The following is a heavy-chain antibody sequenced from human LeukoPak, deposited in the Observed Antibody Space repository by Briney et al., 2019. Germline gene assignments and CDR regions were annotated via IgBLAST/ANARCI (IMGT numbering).Heavy chain of an antibody. CDR1: GGSISSSSYY. D-gene: IGHD2-21*02. Sequence: PSETLSLTCTVSGGSISSSSYYWGWIRQPPGKGLEWIGSIYYSGSTYYNPSLKSRVTISVDTSKNQFSLKLSSVTAADTAVYYCARGAPYCGGDCLVGALDYWGQGTLVTVSS. V-gene: IGHV4-39*01. CDR2: IYYSGST. CDR3: ARGAPYCGGDCLVGALDY. J-gene: IGHJ4*02.